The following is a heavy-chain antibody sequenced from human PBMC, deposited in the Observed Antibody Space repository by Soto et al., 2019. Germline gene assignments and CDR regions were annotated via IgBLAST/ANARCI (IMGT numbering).Heavy chain of an antibody. CDR3: ARDAGFRGKEEYYMDV. CDR2: IWYDGSNK. V-gene: IGHV3-33*01. D-gene: IGHD6-13*01. J-gene: IGHJ6*03. Sequence: PGGSLRLSCAASGFTFSSYGMHWVRQAPGKGLEWVAVIWYDGSNKYYADSVKGRFTISRDNSKNTLYLQMNSLRAEDTAVYYCARDAGFRGKEEYYMDVWGKGTTVTVSS. CDR1: GFTFSSYG.